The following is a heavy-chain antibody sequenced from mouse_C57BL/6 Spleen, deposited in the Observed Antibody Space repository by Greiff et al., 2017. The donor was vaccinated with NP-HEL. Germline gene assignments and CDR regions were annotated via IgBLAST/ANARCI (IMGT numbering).Heavy chain of an antibody. J-gene: IGHJ3*01. CDR1: GYAFSSSW. V-gene: IGHV1-82*01. D-gene: IGHD2-4*01. CDR2: IYPGDGDT. CDR3: APDYDGFAY. Sequence: QVQLKESGPELVKPGASVKISCKASGYAFSSSWMNWVKQRPGKGLEWIGRIYPGDGDTNYNGKFKGKATLTADKSSSTAYMQLSSLTSEDSAVYFCAPDYDGFAYWGQGTLVTVSA.